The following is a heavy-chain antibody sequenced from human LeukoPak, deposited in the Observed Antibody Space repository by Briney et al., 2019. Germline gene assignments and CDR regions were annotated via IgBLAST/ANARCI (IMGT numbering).Heavy chain of an antibody. Sequence: ASVKVSCKASGYTFRNYGINWVRQAPGQGLEWMGRISGYNGKTNYAQKFQGSVTMTTATTTSTAYMDLRSLRSDDTAVYYCAREAGIAARYYYYYMDVWGKGTTVTVSS. J-gene: IGHJ6*03. CDR3: AREAGIAARYYYYYMDV. V-gene: IGHV1-18*01. D-gene: IGHD6-13*01. CDR2: ISGYNGKT. CDR1: GYTFRNYG.